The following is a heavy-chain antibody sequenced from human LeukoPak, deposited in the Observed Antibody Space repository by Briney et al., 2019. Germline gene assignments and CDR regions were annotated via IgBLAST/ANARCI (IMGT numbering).Heavy chain of an antibody. V-gene: IGHV1-18*01. Sequence: ASVKVSCKASGYTFKSYGIIWVRQAPGQGLEWTGWISGSSGRTQYAQKVQGRITMTRDTSTNTAYLEFWSLRSDDTAMYYCVRGQYGQEIDFWGQGTLVIVSS. CDR2: ISGSSGRT. CDR3: VRGQYGQEIDF. J-gene: IGHJ4*02. CDR1: GYTFKSYG. D-gene: IGHD4-17*01.